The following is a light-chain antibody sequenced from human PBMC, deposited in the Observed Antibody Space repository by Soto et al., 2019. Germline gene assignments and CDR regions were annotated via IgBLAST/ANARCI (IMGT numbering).Light chain of an antibody. CDR1: STNIGVYNY. CDR2: EVN. V-gene: IGLV2-14*01. Sequence: QSALTQPASVSGSPGQSITISCTGTSTNIGVYNYVSWYQQHPGKAPKLMIYEVNTRPSGISNRFSGSKSGNTASLTISGLQAEDEADYYCSSLTTSSTGVFGGGTKLTVL. CDR3: SSLTTSSTGV. J-gene: IGLJ3*02.